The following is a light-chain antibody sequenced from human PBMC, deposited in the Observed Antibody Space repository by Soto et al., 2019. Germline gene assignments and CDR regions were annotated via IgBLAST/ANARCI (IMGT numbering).Light chain of an antibody. Sequence: EVVLTQSPGTVSLSPGERVTLSCRASQSVISNYFAWYQQRPGQAPRLLIYASSSRATGIPDRFSGSGSGTDFTLSISSLEPEDFAVYYCQQYGSSLTWTFGQGTQVE. J-gene: IGKJ1*01. V-gene: IGKV3-20*01. CDR1: QSVISNY. CDR3: QQYGSSLTWT. CDR2: ASS.